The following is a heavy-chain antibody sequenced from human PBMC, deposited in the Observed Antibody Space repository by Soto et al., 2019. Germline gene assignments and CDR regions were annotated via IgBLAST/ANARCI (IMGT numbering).Heavy chain of an antibody. V-gene: IGHV6-1*01. CDR1: GDSFCSNSAA. CDR3: AREANWNDPNWFDP. J-gene: IGHJ5*02. CDR2: TSYRSKWYN. D-gene: IGHD1-20*01. Sequence: SQTHSLTCTVAGDSFCSNSAAWNWIRQSPSRGLEWLGRTSYRSKWYNDYAVSVKSRITINPDTSKNQFSLQLNSVTPEDTAVYYCAREANWNDPNWFDPWGQGTLVTVSS.